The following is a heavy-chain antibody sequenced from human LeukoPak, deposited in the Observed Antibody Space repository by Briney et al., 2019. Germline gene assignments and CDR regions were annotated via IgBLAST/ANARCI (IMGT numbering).Heavy chain of an antibody. J-gene: IGHJ4*02. CDR1: GFSFTDYP. CDR3: STDQRYAFDY. Sequence: GGSLRLSCATSGFSFTDYPMNWVRQAPGKGLEWISNIRTTAEGAKYAYYADSVKGRVTISRDDGKNTLYLHMNSLRDDDTAVYYCSTDQRYAFDYWGQGILVTVSS. CDR2: IRTTAEGAKYA. D-gene: IGHD3-9*01. V-gene: IGHV3-48*02.